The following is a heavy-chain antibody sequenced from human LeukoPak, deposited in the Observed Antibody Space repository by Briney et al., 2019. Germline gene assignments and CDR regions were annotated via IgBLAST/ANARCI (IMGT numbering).Heavy chain of an antibody. D-gene: IGHD5-18*01. Sequence: GGSLRLSCVASGITFSNYAVSWVRQAPEKGLDWISVISGSAHKIRYADSVKGRFTISRDNSENIVYLQMNNLRVEDTAVYYCAGRPTGYSSGYIHWGQGTLVTVSS. CDR2: ISGSAHKI. CDR1: GITFSNYA. V-gene: IGHV3-23*01. CDR3: AGRPTGYSSGYIH. J-gene: IGHJ4*02.